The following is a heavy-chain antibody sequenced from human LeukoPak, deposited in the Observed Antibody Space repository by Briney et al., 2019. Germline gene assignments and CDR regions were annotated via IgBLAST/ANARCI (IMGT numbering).Heavy chain of an antibody. V-gene: IGHV3-30*18. CDR1: GFTFSSFG. D-gene: IGHD3-22*01. Sequence: PGGSLRLSCATSGFTFSSFGMHWVRQAPGKGLEWVAVISYDGSNKYYADSVKGRFTISRDNSKNTLYLQMNSLRAEDTAVYYCAKDSANYYDSSGYGDYWGQGTLVTVSS. J-gene: IGHJ4*02. CDR3: AKDSANYYDSSGYGDY. CDR2: ISYDGSNK.